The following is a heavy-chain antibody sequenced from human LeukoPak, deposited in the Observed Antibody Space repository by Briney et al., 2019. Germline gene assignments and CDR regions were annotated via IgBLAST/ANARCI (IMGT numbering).Heavy chain of an antibody. CDR1: GGSTSSYY. V-gene: IGHV4-59*08. J-gene: IGHJ4*02. Sequence: SETLSLTCTVSGGSTSSYYWSWIRQPPGKGLEWIGYIYYSGSSGSTNYNPSLKSRVTISVDTSKNQFSLKLSSVTAADTAVYYCARGGTMSTVPLWGQGTLVTVSS. CDR3: ARGGTMSTVPL. CDR2: IYYSGSSGST. D-gene: IGHD4-17*01.